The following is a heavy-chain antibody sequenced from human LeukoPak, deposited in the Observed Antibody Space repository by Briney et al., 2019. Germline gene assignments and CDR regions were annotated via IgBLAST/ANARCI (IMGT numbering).Heavy chain of an antibody. Sequence: GGSLKLSCAASGFTFSTYWMHWVRQAPGKGLVWVSRISSDGSIAINADSVEGRFTVSRDNAKNTLYLQMNSLRVEDTAVYYCARADYGGNSDFHYWGQGTLVTVSS. D-gene: IGHD4-23*01. V-gene: IGHV3-74*01. CDR1: GFTFSTYW. CDR2: ISSDGSIA. J-gene: IGHJ4*02. CDR3: ARADYGGNSDFHY.